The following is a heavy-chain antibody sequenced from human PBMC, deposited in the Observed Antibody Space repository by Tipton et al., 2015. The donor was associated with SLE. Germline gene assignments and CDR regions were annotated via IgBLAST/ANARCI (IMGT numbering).Heavy chain of an antibody. J-gene: IGHJ3*02. Sequence: SLRLSCAASGFTFRDYVMHWVRQAPGKGLEWVAQITYDGTNEHYADSVKGRFTISRDNSKSTLYLQMNSLRAEDTAVYYCAKEDTVVAFDAFDIWGQGTMVTVSS. D-gene: IGHD2-15*01. CDR2: ITYDGTNE. CDR3: AKEDTVVAFDAFDI. V-gene: IGHV3-30*18. CDR1: GFTFRDYV.